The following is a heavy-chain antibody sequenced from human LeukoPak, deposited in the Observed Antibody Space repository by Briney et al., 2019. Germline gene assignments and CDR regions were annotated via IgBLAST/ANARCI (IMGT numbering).Heavy chain of an antibody. CDR3: ARERPTIAARSSNWFDP. Sequence: ASVKVSCKASGYTFTSYYMHWVRQAPGQGLEWMRIINPSGGSTNYAQKFQGRVTMTRDTSTSTVYMELSSLRSEDTAVYYCARERPTIAARSSNWFDPWGQGTLVTVSS. V-gene: IGHV1-46*01. CDR2: INPSGGST. J-gene: IGHJ5*02. D-gene: IGHD6-6*01. CDR1: GYTFTSYY.